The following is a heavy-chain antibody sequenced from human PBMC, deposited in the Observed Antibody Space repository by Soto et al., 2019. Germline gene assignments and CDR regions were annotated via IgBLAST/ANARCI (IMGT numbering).Heavy chain of an antibody. D-gene: IGHD5-12*01. CDR1: GFAFGDYA. CDR3: TRGVDVHKVYCDY. Sequence: PGGSLRLSCTASGFAFGDYAMNWVRQAPGKGLEWVGSIRSKTYRETTEYAASVKGRFIVSRDDSKSIAYLQMNRLITEDTDVYYCTRGVDVHKVYCDYWGQGTRVTVSS. V-gene: IGHV3-49*04. J-gene: IGHJ4*02. CDR2: IRSKTYRETT.